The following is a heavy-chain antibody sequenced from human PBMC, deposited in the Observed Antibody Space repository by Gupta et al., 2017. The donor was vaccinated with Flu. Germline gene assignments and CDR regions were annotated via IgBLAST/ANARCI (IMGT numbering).Heavy chain of an antibody. CDR3: ARGYSSGYRIDY. Sequence: GESGGGLVQPGGSLRLSCAASGFTFSSYWMHWVRQAPGKGLVWVSRINSDGSSTTYADSVKGRFNISRDNAKNTLYLQVNSLRADDTAVYYCARGYSSGYRIDYWGQGARVTVSS. CDR1: GFTFSSYW. D-gene: IGHD5-18*01. CDR2: INSDGSST. J-gene: IGHJ4*02. V-gene: IGHV3-74*01.